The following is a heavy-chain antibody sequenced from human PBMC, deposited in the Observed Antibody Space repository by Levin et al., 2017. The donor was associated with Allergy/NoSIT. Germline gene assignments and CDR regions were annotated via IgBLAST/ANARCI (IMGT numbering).Heavy chain of an antibody. J-gene: IGHJ4*02. CDR3: AKVVTRPRGYYDILTGYYRN. CDR1: GFTFSSYA. D-gene: IGHD3-9*01. V-gene: IGHV3-23*01. Sequence: GGSLRLSCAASGFTFSSYAMSWVRQAPGKGLEWVSAISGSGGSTYYADSVKGRFTISRDNSKNTLYLQMNSLRAEDTAVYYCAKVVTRPRGYYDILTGYYRNWGQGTLVTVSS. CDR2: ISGSGGST.